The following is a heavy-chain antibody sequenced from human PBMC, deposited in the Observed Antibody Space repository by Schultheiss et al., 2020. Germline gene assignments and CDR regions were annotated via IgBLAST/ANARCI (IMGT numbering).Heavy chain of an antibody. V-gene: IGHV4-39*07. J-gene: IGHJ4*02. CDR2: IYHSGTT. CDR3: ARGVDAATPYYYDSSGYCDY. CDR1: SGSISSSSYY. D-gene: IGHD3-22*01. Sequence: SETLSLTCTVSSGSISSSSYYWGWIRQPPGKGLEWIGSIYHSGTTYYNPSLKSRVTISVDTSKNQFSLKLSSVTAADTAVYYCARGVDAATPYYYDSSGYCDYWGQGILVTVSS.